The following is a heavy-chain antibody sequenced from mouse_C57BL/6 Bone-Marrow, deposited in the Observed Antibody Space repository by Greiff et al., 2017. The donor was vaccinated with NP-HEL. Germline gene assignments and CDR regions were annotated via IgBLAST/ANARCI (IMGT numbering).Heavy chain of an antibody. J-gene: IGHJ3*01. V-gene: IGHV5-12*01. CDR1: GFTFSDYY. CDR3: ARPQTAQASFAY. D-gene: IGHD3-2*02. Sequence: EVQVVESGGGLVQPGGSLKLSCAASGFTFSDYYMYWVRQTPETRLEWVAYISNGGGSTYYPDTVKGRFPISRDNAKNTLYLQMSLLKSEDTAMYYCARPQTAQASFAYWGQGTLVTVSA. CDR2: ISNGGGST.